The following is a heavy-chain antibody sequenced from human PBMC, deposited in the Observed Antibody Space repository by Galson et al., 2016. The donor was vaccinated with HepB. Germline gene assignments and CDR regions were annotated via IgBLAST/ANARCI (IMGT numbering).Heavy chain of an antibody. CDR1: GFTLINYA. CDR2: ISTNGGYK. V-gene: IGHV3-64D*06. J-gene: IGHJ4*02. D-gene: IGHD2/OR15-2a*01. Sequence: SLRLSCAASGFTLINYAMHWVRQAPGKGLEYVSTISTNGGYKNYADSVKGRFTISRDNSKNTLYLQMSSLRPGDTSVYYCAKRHEYCPPVGCSVDYWGQGALVTVSS. CDR3: AKRHEYCPPVGCSVDY.